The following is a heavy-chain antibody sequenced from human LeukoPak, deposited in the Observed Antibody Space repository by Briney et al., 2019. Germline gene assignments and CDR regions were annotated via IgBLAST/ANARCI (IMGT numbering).Heavy chain of an antibody. CDR3: ARDGPPPPDIVVVPAAISGIGWFDP. D-gene: IGHD2-2*01. CDR1: GYTFTSYG. V-gene: IGHV1-18*01. J-gene: IGHJ5*02. Sequence: SVKVSCKASGYTFTSYGISWVRQAPGQGLDGRVWIIAYNGYTNYAQKLQGRVTMTRDTSISTAYMELSRLRSEDTAVYYCARDGPPPPDIVVVPAAISGIGWFDPWGQGTLVTVSS. CDR2: IIAYNGYT.